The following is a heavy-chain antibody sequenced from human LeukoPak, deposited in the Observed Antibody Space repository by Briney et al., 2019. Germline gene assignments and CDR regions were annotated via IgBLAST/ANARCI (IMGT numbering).Heavy chain of an antibody. D-gene: IGHD6-19*01. CDR2: IGIRGDT. CDR1: GFTFIDYD. CDR3: ARGGIQVAGIDEFDY. J-gene: IGHJ4*02. V-gene: IGHV3-13*01. Sequence: GGSLRLSCPASGFTFIDYDMHWVRQVIGKGLEWVSAIGIRGDTHYSGSVKGRFTISRENAESSLYLQMNSLRDSDSAVYDCARGGIQVAGIDEFDYWGQGTLVTVSS.